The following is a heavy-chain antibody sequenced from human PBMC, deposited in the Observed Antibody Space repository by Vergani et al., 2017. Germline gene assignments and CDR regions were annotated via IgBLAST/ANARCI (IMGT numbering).Heavy chain of an antibody. CDR3: AKAIVGATLHDAFDI. J-gene: IGHJ3*02. CDR2: ISWKSGSI. CDR1: GFTFDDYA. V-gene: IGHV3-9*01. Sequence: EVQLVESGGGLVQPGRSLRLSCAASGFTFDDYAMHWVRQAPGKGREWVSGISWKSGSIGYADSVKGRFTISRDNAKNSLYLQMNSLRAEDTALYYCAKAIVGATLHDAFDIWGQGTMVTVSS. D-gene: IGHD1-26*01.